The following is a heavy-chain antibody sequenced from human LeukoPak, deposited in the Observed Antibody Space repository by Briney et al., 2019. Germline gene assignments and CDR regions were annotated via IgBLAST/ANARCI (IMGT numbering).Heavy chain of an antibody. V-gene: IGHV3-7*03. J-gene: IGHJ4*02. CDR1: EFTFSSYW. CDR2: IKQDGSEK. Sequence: GGSLRLSCAASEFTFSSYWMSWVRQAPGKGLEWVANIKQDGSEKYYVDSVKGRFTISRDNAKNSLYLQMNSLRAEDTAVYYCARGRATYCFDYWGQGTLVTVSS. CDR3: ARGRATYCFDY. D-gene: IGHD2-21*01.